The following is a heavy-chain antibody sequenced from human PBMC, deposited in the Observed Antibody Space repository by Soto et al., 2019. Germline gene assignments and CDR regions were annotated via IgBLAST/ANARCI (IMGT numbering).Heavy chain of an antibody. CDR3: ASSNFGAFHYFDY. D-gene: IGHD3-3*01. V-gene: IGHV4-31*03. CDR1: GGSISSGGYY. J-gene: IGHJ4*02. CDR2: IYYSGST. Sequence: SETLSLTCTVSGGSISSGGYYWSWIRQHPGKGLEWIGYIYYSGSTYYNPSLKSRVTISVDTSKNQFSLKLSSVTAADTAVYYCASSNFGAFHYFDYWGQGTLVTVSS.